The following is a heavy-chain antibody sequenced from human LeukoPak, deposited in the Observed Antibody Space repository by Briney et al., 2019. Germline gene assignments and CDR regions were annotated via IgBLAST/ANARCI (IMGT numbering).Heavy chain of an antibody. D-gene: IGHD3-10*01. CDR3: AKAVPLPTYVADPTGGWFDP. V-gene: IGHV3-23*01. J-gene: IGHJ5*02. CDR1: GFTFSSYA. CDR2: ISGSGGST. Sequence: GGSLRLSCAASGFTFSSYAMSWVRQAPGKGLEWVSAISGSGGSTYYADSVKGRFTISRDNSKNTLYLQMNSLRAEDAAVYYCAKAVPLPTYVADPTGGWFDPWGQGTLVTVSS.